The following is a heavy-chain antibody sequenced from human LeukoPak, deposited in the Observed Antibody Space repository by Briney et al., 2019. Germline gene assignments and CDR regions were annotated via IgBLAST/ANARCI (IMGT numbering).Heavy chain of an antibody. V-gene: IGHV4-59*08. CDR1: GDSISSCH. Sequence: NPSETLSLTCTVSGDSISSCHWTWLRQPPGKGLEWIGYIYYSGSTNYNPSLKSRVTISVDTSKNHSSLKVSSVTAADTAMYYCARSTSGNYYAMDVWGQGTTVTVSS. CDR2: IYYSGST. CDR3: ARSTSGNYYAMDV. D-gene: IGHD3-10*01. J-gene: IGHJ6*02.